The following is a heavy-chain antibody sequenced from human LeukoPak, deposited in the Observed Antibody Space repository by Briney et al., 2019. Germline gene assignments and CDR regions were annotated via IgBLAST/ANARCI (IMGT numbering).Heavy chain of an antibody. CDR1: GFTFSSYG. D-gene: IGHD6-19*01. CDR3: ARRISVAGGGTAFDL. Sequence: GGSLRLSYAASGFTFSSYGMHWVRQAPDKGLEWVAFIRYDGSNKYYADSVKGRFTISRDNAKNSLYLQMNSLRDADTAFYYCARRISVAGGGTAFDLWGQGTLVTVSS. CDR2: IRYDGSNK. J-gene: IGHJ3*01. V-gene: IGHV3-30*02.